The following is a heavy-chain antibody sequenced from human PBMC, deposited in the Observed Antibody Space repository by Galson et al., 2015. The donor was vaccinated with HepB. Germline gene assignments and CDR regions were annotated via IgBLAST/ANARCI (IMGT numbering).Heavy chain of an antibody. Sequence: SVKVSCKASGGTFSSYAISWVRQAPGQGLEWMGGIIPILGIANYAQKFQGRVTITADKSTSTAYMELSSLRSEDTAVYYCARCYDSSGYYYPYYYGMDVWGQGTTVTVSS. CDR3: ARCYDSSGYYYPYYYGMDV. CDR2: IIPILGIA. V-gene: IGHV1-69*10. D-gene: IGHD3-22*01. J-gene: IGHJ6*02. CDR1: GGTFSSYA.